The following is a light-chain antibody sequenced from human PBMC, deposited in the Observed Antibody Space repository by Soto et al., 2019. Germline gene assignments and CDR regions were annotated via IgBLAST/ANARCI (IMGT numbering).Light chain of an antibody. CDR2: DVT. CDR3: SSYAGTDIVL. V-gene: IGLV2-8*01. Sequence: QSVLTQPPSASGSPGQSVTISCTGTSSDVGGYTYVSWYQQHPGKAPKLLIHDVTERPSGVPDRFSGSRSDSTASLTVSGLQAEDEADYYCSSYAGTDIVLFGGGTKLTVL. J-gene: IGLJ2*01. CDR1: SSDVGGYTY.